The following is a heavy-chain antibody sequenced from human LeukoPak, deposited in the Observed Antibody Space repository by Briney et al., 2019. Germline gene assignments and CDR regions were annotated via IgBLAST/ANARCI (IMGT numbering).Heavy chain of an antibody. CDR3: ARGPYYYYYMDV. J-gene: IGHJ6*03. CDR2: ISHSGST. CDR1: RGSFSGYC. V-gene: IGHV4-34*01. Sequence: PSETLSLTCAAYRGSFSGYCWRWIRQPPGKGLEWIGEISHSGSTNYNPSLKSRVTISVDTSKNQFSLKLSSVTAADTAVYYCARGPYYYYYMDVWGKGTTVTVSS.